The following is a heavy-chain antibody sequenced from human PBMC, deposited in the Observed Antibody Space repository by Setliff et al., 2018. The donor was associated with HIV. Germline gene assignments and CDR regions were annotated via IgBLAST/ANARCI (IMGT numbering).Heavy chain of an antibody. CDR1: GFTFTDYT. CDR2: ITSGSTYV. Sequence: GSLRLSCAASGFTFTDYTMNWVRQAPGKGLEWVSSITSGSTYVNYADSVKGRFSISRDNSKNSLYLQMISLRAEDTALYYCARQGNWEFDYWGQGTLVTV. CDR3: ARQGNWEFDY. V-gene: IGHV3-21*01. D-gene: IGHD7-27*01. J-gene: IGHJ4*02.